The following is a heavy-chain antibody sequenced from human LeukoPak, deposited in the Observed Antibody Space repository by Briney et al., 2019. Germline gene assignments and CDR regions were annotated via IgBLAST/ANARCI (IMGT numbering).Heavy chain of an antibody. D-gene: IGHD5-24*01. Sequence: GGSLKLSCAASGFTFSSFSFNWLRQAPERGLEWVAAISSSATYIFYADSVKGRFTISRDDAKNAVFLEMDSLRVEDTAVYYCARDLRWLQLDYWGQGTLVTVSS. CDR3: ARDLRWLQLDY. V-gene: IGHV3-21*01. CDR1: GFTFSSFS. J-gene: IGHJ4*02. CDR2: ISSSATYI.